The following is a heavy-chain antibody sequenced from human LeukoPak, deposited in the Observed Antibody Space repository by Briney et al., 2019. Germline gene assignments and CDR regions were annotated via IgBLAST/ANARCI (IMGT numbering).Heavy chain of an antibody. J-gene: IGHJ5*02. CDR1: GYTFTGYY. V-gene: IGHV1-2*02. Sequence: ASVKVSCKASGYTFTGYYMHWVRQAPGQGLEWMGWINPNTGGTNYAQKFQGRVTMTRDTSISTAYMELSRLRSDDTAVYYCARVVTPRYCTSTSCYSKGWFDPWGQGTLVTVPS. D-gene: IGHD2-2*01. CDR3: ARVVTPRYCTSTSCYSKGWFDP. CDR2: INPNTGGT.